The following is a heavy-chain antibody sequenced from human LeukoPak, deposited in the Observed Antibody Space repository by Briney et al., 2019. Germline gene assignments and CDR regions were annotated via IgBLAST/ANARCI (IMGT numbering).Heavy chain of an antibody. V-gene: IGHV4-39*02. CDR2: MYYSGST. CDR3: ARRIEQLTTTAEYFQH. J-gene: IGHJ1*01. Sequence: PSETLSLTCTVSSDSIGSISSYWGWVRQPPGKGLEWIASMYYSGSTHYNPSLKSRVTKSADASRNYLIISLEVRSVTAADTAVYYCARRIEQLTTTAEYFQHWGQGTLVTVFS. D-gene: IGHD4-11*01. CDR1: SDSIGSISSY.